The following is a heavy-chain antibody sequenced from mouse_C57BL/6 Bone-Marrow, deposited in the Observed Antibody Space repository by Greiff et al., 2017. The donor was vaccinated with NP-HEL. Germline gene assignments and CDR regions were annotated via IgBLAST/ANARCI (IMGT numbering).Heavy chain of an antibody. CDR2: IYPRSGNT. CDR1: GYTFTSYG. V-gene: IGHV1-81*01. J-gene: IGHJ2*01. Sequence: VKLMESGAELARPGASVKLSCKASGYTFTSYGISWVKQRTGQGLEWIGEIYPRSGNTYYNEKFKGKATLTADKSSSTAYMELRSLTSEDAAVYFCARDHYYGSSPYYLDYGGQGTTRTVSS. D-gene: IGHD1-1*01. CDR3: ARDHYYGSSPYYLDY.